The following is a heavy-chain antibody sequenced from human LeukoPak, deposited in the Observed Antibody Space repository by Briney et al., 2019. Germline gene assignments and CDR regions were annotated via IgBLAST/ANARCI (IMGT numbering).Heavy chain of an antibody. CDR1: GFTFSSYS. V-gene: IGHV3-30*03. CDR3: ARGIWQGSGWYYDY. J-gene: IGHJ4*02. CDR2: MSYDGTNK. D-gene: IGHD6-19*01. Sequence: PGGSLRLSCAASGFTFSSYSMNWVRQAPGKGLEWVAVMSYDGTNKYYADSVKGRFTISRDTSKNTLYLEMNSLRTEDTAAYYCARGIWQGSGWYYDYWGQGTLVTVSS.